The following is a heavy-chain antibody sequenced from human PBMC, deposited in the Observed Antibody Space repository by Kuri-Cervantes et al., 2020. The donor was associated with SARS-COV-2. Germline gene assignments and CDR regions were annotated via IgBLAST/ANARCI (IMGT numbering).Heavy chain of an antibody. D-gene: IGHD3-22*01. V-gene: IGHV3-11*04. CDR3: ARNGYYYDSSGYFTDY. CDR1: EFTFSAYY. CDR2: ISSSGVTI. Sequence: GGSLRLSCAASEFTFSAYYMTWIRQAPGEGLEWISYISSSGVTIYYADSVEGRFTISRDNARNILYLQMNSLRAEDTAVYYCARNGYYYDSSGYFTDYWGQGTLVTVSS. J-gene: IGHJ4*02.